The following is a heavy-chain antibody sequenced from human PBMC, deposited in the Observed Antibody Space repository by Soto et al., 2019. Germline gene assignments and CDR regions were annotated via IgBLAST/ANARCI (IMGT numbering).Heavy chain of an antibody. CDR2: INHSGST. Sequence: QVQLQQWGAGLLKPSETLSLTCAVYGGSFSGYYWSWIRQPPGKGLEWIGEINHSGSTNYNPSLKSRVTISVDTSKNQFSLKLSSVTAADTAVYYCARVHVTTSYSWFDPWGQGTLVTVSS. V-gene: IGHV4-34*01. CDR1: GGSFSGYY. CDR3: ARVHVTTSYSWFDP. J-gene: IGHJ5*02. D-gene: IGHD3-22*01.